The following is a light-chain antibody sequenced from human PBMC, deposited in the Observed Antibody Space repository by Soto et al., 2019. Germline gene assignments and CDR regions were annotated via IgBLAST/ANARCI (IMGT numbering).Light chain of an antibody. CDR2: DVS. J-gene: IGKJ5*01. CDR1: HDITNF. V-gene: IGKV1-33*01. Sequence: DIQMTQSPSSLSVSVGDRVTITCQASHDITNFLNWYQQKPGKAPKLLIYDVSKLETGVPSRFSGSGSGTDFTLTISSLQPEDFATYYCQQADTFPITFGQGTRLEIK. CDR3: QQADTFPIT.